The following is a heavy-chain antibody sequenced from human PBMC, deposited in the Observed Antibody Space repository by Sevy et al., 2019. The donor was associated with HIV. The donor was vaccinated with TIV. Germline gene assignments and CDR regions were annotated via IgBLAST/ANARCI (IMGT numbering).Heavy chain of an antibody. J-gene: IGHJ4*02. CDR2: ISTSGDNT. D-gene: IGHD3-22*01. V-gene: IGHV3-23*01. CDR3: AKDPPNQDYYDSSSSGYFDS. CDR1: GFTFSNYA. Sequence: GGSLRLSCAASGFTFSNYAMSWVRQAPGKGLQWVSVISTSGDNTYYADSVKGRFTISRDNSKKILYLQMSSLSAEDTAVYFCAKDPPNQDYYDSSSSGYFDSWGQGTLVTVSS.